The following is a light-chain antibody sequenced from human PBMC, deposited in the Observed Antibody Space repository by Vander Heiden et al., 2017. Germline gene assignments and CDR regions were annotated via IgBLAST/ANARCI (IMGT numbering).Light chain of an antibody. V-gene: IGLV8-61*01. CDR3: VLYMGSGIWV. J-gene: IGLJ3*02. CDR1: SGSVSTSYY. CDR2: STN. Sequence: QTVVTQAPSVSVSPGGTVTLTCGLSSGSVSTSYYPSWYQQTPGQAPRTLIYSTNTRSSGVPDRFSGPILGNKAALTITGAQADDESDYYCVLYMGSGIWVFGGGTKLTVL.